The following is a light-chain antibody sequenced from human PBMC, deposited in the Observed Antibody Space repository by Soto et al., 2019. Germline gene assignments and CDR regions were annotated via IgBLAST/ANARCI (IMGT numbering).Light chain of an antibody. CDR1: QTIISY. V-gene: IGKV1-39*01. J-gene: IGKJ1*01. Sequence: DIQMTQSPSSLSASVGARVTITCRASQTIISYLNWYQQKPGKAPNLLIYAASSLQSGVPSRFSGSGSGTDFTLTISSLQPEDFATYYCQQSYNTPETFGQGTKVEIK. CDR2: AAS. CDR3: QQSYNTPET.